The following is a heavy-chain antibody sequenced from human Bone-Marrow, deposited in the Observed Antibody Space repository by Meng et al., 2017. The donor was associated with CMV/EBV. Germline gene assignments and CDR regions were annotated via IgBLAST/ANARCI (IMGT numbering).Heavy chain of an antibody. CDR3: ARGHPSSSGWYRDY. J-gene: IGHJ4*02. V-gene: IGHV4-34*01. CDR2: INHSGST. D-gene: IGHD6-19*01. CDR1: GGSFSGYY. Sequence: SETLSLTCAVSGGSFSGYYWSWIRQPPGKGLEWIGEINHSGSTNYNPSLKSRVTISVDTSKNQFSLKLSSVTAADTAVYYCARGHPSSSGWYRDYWGQGTLVTVSS.